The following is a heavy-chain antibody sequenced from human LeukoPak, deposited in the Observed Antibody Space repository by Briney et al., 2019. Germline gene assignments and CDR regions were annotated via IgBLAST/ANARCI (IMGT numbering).Heavy chain of an antibody. D-gene: IGHD3-22*01. CDR3: ATGKYYYDSSGTLDY. CDR2: INPSGDST. V-gene: IGHV1-46*01. CDR1: GYTFTSYY. Sequence: ASVKVSCKASGYTFTSYYMHWVRQAPGQGLEWMGIINPSGDSTSYAQKFQGRVTMTRDTSTSTVYMELSSLRSEDTAVYYCATGKYYYDSSGTLDYWGQGTLVTVSS. J-gene: IGHJ4*02.